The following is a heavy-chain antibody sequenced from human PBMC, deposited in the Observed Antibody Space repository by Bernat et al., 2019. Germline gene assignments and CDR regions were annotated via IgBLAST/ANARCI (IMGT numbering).Heavy chain of an antibody. CDR2: ISSSSSYI. CDR1: GFTFSSYS. J-gene: IGHJ6*03. CDR3: ARVQWLAPHYYYDYMDV. V-gene: IGHV3-21*05. D-gene: IGHD6-19*01. Sequence: EVQLVESGGGLVKPGGSLRLSCAASGFTFSSYSMNWVRQAPGKGLEWVSYISSSSSYIYYADSVKGRFTISRDNAKNSLYLQMNSLRAEDTAVYYCARVQWLAPHYYYDYMDVWGKGTTVTVSS.